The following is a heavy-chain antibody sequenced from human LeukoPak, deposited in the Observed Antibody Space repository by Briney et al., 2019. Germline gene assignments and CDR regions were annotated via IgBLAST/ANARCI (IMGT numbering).Heavy chain of an antibody. Sequence: SETLSLTCTVSGGSISSGSYYWSWIRQPAGKGLEWIGRIYTSGSTNYNPSLKSRVTISVDTSKNQFSLKLSSVTAADTAVYYCARKSDYDSSGDAFDIWGQGTMVTVSS. D-gene: IGHD3-22*01. CDR2: IYTSGST. CDR1: GGSISSGSYY. J-gene: IGHJ3*02. V-gene: IGHV4-61*02. CDR3: ARKSDYDSSGDAFDI.